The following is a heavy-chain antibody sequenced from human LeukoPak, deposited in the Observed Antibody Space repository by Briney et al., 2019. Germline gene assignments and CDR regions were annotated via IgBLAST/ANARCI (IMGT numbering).Heavy chain of an antibody. CDR2: ISAYSGNT. J-gene: IGHJ4*02. D-gene: IGHD2-15*01. CDR3: ARAPGYCSCGSCYGNPFDY. Sequence: ASVKVSCKASGYTFKSYGISWVRQAPGQGLEWMGWISAYSGNTNYAQKLQGRVTLTTDTSTNTAYMELRSLRSADTAVYYCARAPGYCSCGSCYGNPFDYWAQGTLVTVSS. CDR1: GYTFKSYG. V-gene: IGHV1-18*01.